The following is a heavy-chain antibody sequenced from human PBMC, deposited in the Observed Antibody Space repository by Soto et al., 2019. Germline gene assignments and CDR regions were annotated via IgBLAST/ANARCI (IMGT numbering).Heavy chain of an antibody. CDR2: ISTYNGNT. J-gene: IGHJ1*01. Sequence: QVQLVQSGAEVKKPGASVKVSCKASGYIFTSHGISWVRQAPGQGLEWMGRISTYNGNTKYAQKLQGRVTMTTDKSASIAYMELRSLRSDDTAVYYCARDNGQWLVCDWGPGTLVTVST. V-gene: IGHV1-18*01. CDR3: ARDNGQWLVCD. D-gene: IGHD6-19*01. CDR1: GYIFTSHG.